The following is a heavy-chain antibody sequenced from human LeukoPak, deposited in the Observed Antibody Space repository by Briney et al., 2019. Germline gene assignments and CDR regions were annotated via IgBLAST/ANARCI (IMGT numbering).Heavy chain of an antibody. CDR1: GYKFNAYW. V-gene: IGHV5-51*01. J-gene: IGHJ3*01. CDR2: IYPDDSDT. CDR3: ARPNITSYYDSRGYDAFDV. Sequence: GESLKISCKGSGYKFNAYWIAWVRQMPGKGLEWMGIIYPDDSDTRYSPSFQGQVTVSADKSVSIAYLQWSSLKASDTAMYYCARPNITSYYDSRGYDAFDVWGQGTMVIVSS. D-gene: IGHD3-22*01.